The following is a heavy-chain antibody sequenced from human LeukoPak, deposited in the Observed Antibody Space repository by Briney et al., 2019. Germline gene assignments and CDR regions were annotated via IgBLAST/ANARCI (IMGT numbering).Heavy chain of an antibody. D-gene: IGHD2-21*02. CDR2: INHSGST. Sequence: SETLSLTCAVYGGSFSNYYWSWIRQPPGKGLEWIGEINHSGSTNYNPSLKSRVTISVDTSKKQFSLKLSSVTAADTAVYYCARVSKTQVVTAVPFDYWGQGTLVTVSS. J-gene: IGHJ4*02. CDR1: GGSFSNYY. V-gene: IGHV4-34*01. CDR3: ARVSKTQVVTAVPFDY.